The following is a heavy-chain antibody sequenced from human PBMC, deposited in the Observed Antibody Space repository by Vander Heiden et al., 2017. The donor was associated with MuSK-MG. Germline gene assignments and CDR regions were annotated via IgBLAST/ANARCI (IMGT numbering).Heavy chain of an antibody. Sequence: QVQLQESGPALVEPSHTLSLPCTVSGGPIRSGGYYWRWIRQHPGKGLEWIGYIYYSGSTYDNPSLKSRVIISVDTSKNQFSLKKRSLTAADTAVYYCARSGPAAIIIFDDWGQGTLVTVSS. CDR1: GGPIRSGGYY. V-gene: IGHV4-31*03. CDR3: ARSGPAAIIIFDD. J-gene: IGHJ4*02. CDR2: IYYSGST. D-gene: IGHD2-2*01.